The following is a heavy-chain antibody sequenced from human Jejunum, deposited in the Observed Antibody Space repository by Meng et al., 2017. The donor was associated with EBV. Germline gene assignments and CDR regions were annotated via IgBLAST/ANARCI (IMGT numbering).Heavy chain of an antibody. CDR1: GVSGSTGSSH. CDR2: IAYSGST. J-gene: IGHJ5*02. CDR3: DRSGGHGQWMNFDP. V-gene: IGHV4-61*03. D-gene: IGHD6-19*01. Sequence: GHVLPTPGEPLSPPSLICGVSGSTGSSHGSWCRQAPQKRLEWIGLIAYSGSTNNNHYIQCRMTIAIELLKNHNTQLLRSVTSADTAVYYCDRSGGHGQWMNFDPWGQGTLVTVSS.